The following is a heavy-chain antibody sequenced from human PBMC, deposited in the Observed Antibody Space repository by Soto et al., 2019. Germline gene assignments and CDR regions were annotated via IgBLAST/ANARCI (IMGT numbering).Heavy chain of an antibody. CDR2: IYSGGST. CDR1: AFTVRSNY. D-gene: IGHD4-17*01. CDR3: ASLFTVTTDY. Sequence: GGSLRLSCAASAFTVRSNYMSWVRQAPGKGLEWVSVIYSGGSTYYADSVKGRFTISRDNSKNTLYLQMNSLRVEDTAVYYCASLFTVTTDYWGQGTLVTVSS. V-gene: IGHV3-66*01. J-gene: IGHJ4*02.